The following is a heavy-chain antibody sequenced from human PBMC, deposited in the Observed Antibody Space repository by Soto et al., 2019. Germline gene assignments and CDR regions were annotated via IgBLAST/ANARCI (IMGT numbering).Heavy chain of an antibody. CDR1: GFMFSAYA. D-gene: IGHD6-19*01. CDR2: MSYDGTNT. V-gene: IGHV3-30-3*01. Sequence: GGSLRLSCTASGFMFSAYAMLWVRQAPGKGLEWVAAMSYDGTNTYYADSLKGRFTISRDNSKNTLFLQMSSLTADDSAVYYCARDPSPYTSGWYGIDFWGLGTLVTVS. J-gene: IGHJ4*01. CDR3: ARDPSPYTSGWYGIDF.